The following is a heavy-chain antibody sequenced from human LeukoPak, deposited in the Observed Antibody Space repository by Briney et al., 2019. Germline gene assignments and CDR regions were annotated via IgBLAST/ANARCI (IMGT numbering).Heavy chain of an antibody. J-gene: IGHJ4*02. CDR3: ISQYCSSTSCYRGGFDY. CDR1: GYTFTSYY. Sequence: ASVKVSCKASGYTFTSYYMHWVRQAPGQGLEWMGIINPSGGSTSYAQKFQGRVTMTRDTSTSTVYMELSSLRSEDTAVYYCISQYCSSTSCYRGGFDYWGQGTLVTVSS. V-gene: IGHV1-46*01. CDR2: INPSGGST. D-gene: IGHD2-2*02.